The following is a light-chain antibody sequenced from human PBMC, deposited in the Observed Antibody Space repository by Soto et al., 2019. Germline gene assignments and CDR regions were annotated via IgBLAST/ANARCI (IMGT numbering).Light chain of an antibody. CDR1: SSDIGGYNY. V-gene: IGLV2-14*01. CDR3: TSSTSSNPNYV. Sequence: QSALTQPASVSGSPGQSSTFSCTGTSSDIGGYNYVSWYQQHPGKDPKLMIYEVSNRPSGVSDRFSGSKSGNTASLTISGLQEEDDSDDYCTSSTSSNPNYVFGTGTKVTVL. J-gene: IGLJ1*01. CDR2: EVS.